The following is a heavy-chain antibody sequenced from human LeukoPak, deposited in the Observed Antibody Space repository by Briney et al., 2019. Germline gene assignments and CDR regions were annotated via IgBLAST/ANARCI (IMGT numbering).Heavy chain of an antibody. CDR2: INHSGST. V-gene: IGHV4-34*01. CDR3: ARGGGSSCYVRRRPFDY. Sequence: SETLSLTCAVYGGSFSGYYWSWIRQPPGKGLEWIGEINHSGSTNYNPSLKSRVTISLDTSKIQFSLKLSSVAAADTAVYYCARGGGSSCYVRRRPFDYWGQGTLVTVSS. CDR1: GGSFSGYY. J-gene: IGHJ4*02. D-gene: IGHD6-13*01.